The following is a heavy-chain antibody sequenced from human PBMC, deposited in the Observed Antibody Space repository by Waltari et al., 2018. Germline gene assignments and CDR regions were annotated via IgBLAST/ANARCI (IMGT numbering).Heavy chain of an antibody. CDR2: IYSRNGNT. CDR3: VRDGDSGSYTFGY. J-gene: IGHJ4*02. Sequence: QVQLVQSGDEVKKPGASVRVSCKTSGYTYTSYSITWVRQAPGQGLEWMGWIYSRNGNTRYAQKVQGRVTMTTDTTTRTTYLELTSLRSDDTAVYYCVRDGDSGSYTFGYWGLGTLVTVSS. D-gene: IGHD1-26*01. CDR1: GYTYTSYS. V-gene: IGHV1-18*01.